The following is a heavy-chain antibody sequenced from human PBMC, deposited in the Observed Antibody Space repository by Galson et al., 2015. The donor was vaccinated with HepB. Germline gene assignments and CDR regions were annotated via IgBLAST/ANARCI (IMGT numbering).Heavy chain of an antibody. Sequence: SVKVSCKASGYAFTSYGISWVRQAPGQGLEWMGWISAYNGNTNYAQKLQGRVTMTTDTSTSTAYMELRSLRSDDTAVYYCARGGPTDNYYYGMDVWGQGTTVTVSS. D-gene: IGHD4-11*01. V-gene: IGHV1-18*01. CDR3: ARGGPTDNYYYGMDV. CDR1: GYAFTSYG. J-gene: IGHJ6*02. CDR2: ISAYNGNT.